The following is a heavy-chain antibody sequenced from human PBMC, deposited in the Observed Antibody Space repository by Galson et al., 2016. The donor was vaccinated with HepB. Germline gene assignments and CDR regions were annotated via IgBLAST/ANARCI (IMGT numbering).Heavy chain of an antibody. D-gene: IGHD5-24*01. CDR3: TRDVQFRFDF. J-gene: IGHJ4*02. V-gene: IGHV1-18*04. CDR2: ISANSGNT. Sequence: SVKVSCKASGYRFHTYGISWVQQASGQGLEWLGWISANSGNTNYAQKFQDRVTMTRDTSASTVYMDLRSLRSDDTAVYYCTRDVQFRFDFWGQGTLVTVSS. CDR1: GYRFHTYG.